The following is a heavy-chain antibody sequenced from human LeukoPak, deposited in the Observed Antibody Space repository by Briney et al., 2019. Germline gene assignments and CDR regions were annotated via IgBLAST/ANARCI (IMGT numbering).Heavy chain of an antibody. Sequence: SETLSLTCTVSGGSISSSSYYWGWIRQPPGKGLEWIGSIYYSGSTYYNPSLKSRVTISVDTSKNQFSLKLSSVTAADTAVYYCASQTYYDYVWGSFRDYWGQGTLVTVSS. CDR3: ASQTYYDYVWGSFRDY. D-gene: IGHD3-16*01. CDR1: GGSISSSSYY. CDR2: IYYSGST. V-gene: IGHV4-39*01. J-gene: IGHJ4*02.